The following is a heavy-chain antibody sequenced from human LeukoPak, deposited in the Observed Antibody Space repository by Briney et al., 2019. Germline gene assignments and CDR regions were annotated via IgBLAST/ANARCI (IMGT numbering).Heavy chain of an antibody. J-gene: IGHJ4*02. Sequence: GASVKVSYKVSGYSLTELSMHWVRQAPGKGLEWMGGFDPDDGETPLFAQKFQGRVSMTEDTSTDTAYMELSSLSSEDTAVYYCVTGTIYCSSCSDDYWGQGTLVTVSS. V-gene: IGHV1-24*01. CDR3: VTGTIYCSSCSDDY. D-gene: IGHD2-2*01. CDR2: FDPDDGET. CDR1: GYSLTELS.